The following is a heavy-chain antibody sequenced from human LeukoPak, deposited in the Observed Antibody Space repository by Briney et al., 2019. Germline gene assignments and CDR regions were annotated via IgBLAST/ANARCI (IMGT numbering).Heavy chain of an antibody. J-gene: IGHJ4*02. CDR1: GFTFSSYA. CDR2: ISGSGGST. Sequence: PGGSLRLSCAASGFTFSSYAMSWVRQAPGKGLEWVSAISGSGGSTYYADSVKGRFTISRDNSENTLYLQMNSLRAEDTAVYYCAKGLGIAAAGSGYYSPFDYWGQGTLVTVSS. V-gene: IGHV3-23*01. D-gene: IGHD6-13*01. CDR3: AKGLGIAAAGSGYYSPFDY.